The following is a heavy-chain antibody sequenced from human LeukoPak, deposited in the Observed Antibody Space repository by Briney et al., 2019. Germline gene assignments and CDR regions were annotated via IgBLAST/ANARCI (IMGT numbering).Heavy chain of an antibody. D-gene: IGHD2-21*02. J-gene: IGHJ4*02. CDR2: IWYDGSNK. V-gene: IGHV3-33*01. Sequence: GGSLRLSCAASGFTFSSYGMHWVRQAPGKGLGWVAVIWYDGSNKYYADSVKGRFTISRDNSKSTLYLQMNSLRAEDTAVYYCARDPYPLHCGGDCYYFDYWGQGTLVTVSS. CDR1: GFTFSSYG. CDR3: ARDPYPLHCGGDCYYFDY.